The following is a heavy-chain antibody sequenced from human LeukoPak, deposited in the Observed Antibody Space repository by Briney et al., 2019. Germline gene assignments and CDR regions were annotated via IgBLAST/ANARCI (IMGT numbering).Heavy chain of an antibody. D-gene: IGHD2-2*01. Sequence: PSETLSLTCTVSGGSISSYYWNWIRQPAGKGLEWIGRIYTSGNTNYNPSLQSRVTMSVDTSKNQFSLKLSSVTAADTAMYYCAGSRYCSGNSCYDYFCFDYWGQGTLVTVSS. CDR2: IYTSGNT. V-gene: IGHV4-4*07. CDR3: AGSRYCSGNSCYDYFCFDY. J-gene: IGHJ4*02. CDR1: GGSISSYY.